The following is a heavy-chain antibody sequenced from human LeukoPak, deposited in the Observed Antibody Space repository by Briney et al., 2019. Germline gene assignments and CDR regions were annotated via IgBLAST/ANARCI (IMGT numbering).Heavy chain of an antibody. CDR1: GFTFSTYA. J-gene: IGHJ4*02. CDR2: ISSNGGST. CDR3: ARDYCSSTSRLLDY. V-gene: IGHV3-64*01. D-gene: IGHD2-2*01. Sequence: GRSLRLSCAASGFTFSTYAMHWVRQAPGKGLEYVSAISSNGGSTYYANSVKGRFTISRDSSKNTLYLQMGSLRAEDMAVYYCARDYCSSTSRLLDYWGQGTLVTVSS.